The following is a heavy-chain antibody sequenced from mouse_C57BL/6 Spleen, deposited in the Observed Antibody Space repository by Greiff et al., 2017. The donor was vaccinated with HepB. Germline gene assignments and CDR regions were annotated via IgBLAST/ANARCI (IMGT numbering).Heavy chain of an antibody. Sequence: VQLKQSGPELVKPGASVKISCKASGYSFTGYYMNWVKQSPEKSLEWIGEINPSTGGTTYNQKFKAKATLTVDKSSSTAYMQLKSLTSEDSAVYYCARYHEGFAYWGQGTLVTVSA. CDR2: INPSTGGT. CDR1: GYSFTGYY. V-gene: IGHV1-42*01. CDR3: ARYHEGFAY. J-gene: IGHJ3*01.